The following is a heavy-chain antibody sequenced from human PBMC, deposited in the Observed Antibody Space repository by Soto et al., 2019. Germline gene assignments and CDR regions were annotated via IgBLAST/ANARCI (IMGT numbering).Heavy chain of an antibody. Sequence: PGGSLRLSCAASGFTFSSYEMNWVRQAPGKGLEWVSYISSSGSTIYYADSVKGRFTISRDNAKNSLYLQMNSLRAEDTAVYYCARVEDSSGWNYYFDYWGQGTLVTVSS. CDR3: ARVEDSSGWNYYFDY. V-gene: IGHV3-48*03. J-gene: IGHJ4*02. D-gene: IGHD6-19*01. CDR1: GFTFSSYE. CDR2: ISSSGSTI.